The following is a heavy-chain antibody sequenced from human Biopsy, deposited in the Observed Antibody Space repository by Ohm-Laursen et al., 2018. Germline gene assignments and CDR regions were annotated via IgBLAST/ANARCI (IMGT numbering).Heavy chain of an antibody. V-gene: IGHV1-2*02. CDR1: GYILTELS. Sequence: GSSVKVSCKASGYILTELSMHWVRQAPGQGLEWMGWINPQSGGEHYAQKFKDRVTMTRDTSISTAYMELSSLRSDDTAVYYCASKLDYSSGYPYWGQGTLVTVSS. CDR3: ASKLDYSSGYPY. D-gene: IGHD3-22*01. CDR2: INPQSGGE. J-gene: IGHJ4*02.